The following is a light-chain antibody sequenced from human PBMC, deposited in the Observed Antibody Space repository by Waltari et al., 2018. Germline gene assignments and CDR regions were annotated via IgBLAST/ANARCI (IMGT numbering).Light chain of an antibody. CDR2: DVS. CDR1: SRDVGGYTS. V-gene: IGLV2-14*01. CDR3: SSQSSNDVVL. Sequence: QSDLTQPASVSGSPGPSVASFCAGTSRDVGGYTSVPWYQEHPGQAPRVIIYDVSDRPSGVSDRFSGSKSGNTASLTISGLQAEDEADYYCSSQSSNDVVLFGGGTKLTVL. J-gene: IGLJ2*01.